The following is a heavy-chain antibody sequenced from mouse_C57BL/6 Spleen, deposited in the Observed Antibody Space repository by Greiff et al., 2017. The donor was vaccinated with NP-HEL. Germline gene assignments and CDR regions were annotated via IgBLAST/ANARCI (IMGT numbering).Heavy chain of an antibody. V-gene: IGHV3-6*01. J-gene: IGHJ3*01. CDR1: GYSITSGYY. CDR3: ARDRYYYGSSYGFAY. D-gene: IGHD1-1*01. Sequence: EVQVVESGPGLVKPSQSLSLTCSVTGYSITSGYYWNWIRQFPGNKLEWMGYISYDGSNNYNPSLKNRISITRDTSKNQFFLKLNSVTTEDTATYYCARDRYYYGSSYGFAYWGQGTLVTVSA. CDR2: ISYDGSN.